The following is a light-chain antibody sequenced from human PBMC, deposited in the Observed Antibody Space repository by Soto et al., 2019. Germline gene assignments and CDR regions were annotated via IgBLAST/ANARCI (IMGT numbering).Light chain of an antibody. V-gene: IGLV1-40*01. CDR1: NSNLGAGYD. J-gene: IGLJ3*02. CDR3: AAWDDSLSGWV. Sequence: QSVLTQPPSVSGAPGQRVTISCTGNNSNLGAGYDVHWYQQLPGAAPKLVIFGNRNRPSGVPERFSGSKSGTSASLAISGLRSEDEADYYCAAWDDSLSGWVFGGGTKLTVL. CDR2: GNR.